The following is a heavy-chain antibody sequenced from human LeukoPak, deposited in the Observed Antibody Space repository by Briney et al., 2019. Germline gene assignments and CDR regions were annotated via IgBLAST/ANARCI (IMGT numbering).Heavy chain of an antibody. Sequence: ASVKVSCKASGYTFTSYGISWVRQAPGQGLEWMGWISAYNGNTNYAQKFQGRVTMTRDTSISTAYMELSRLRSDDTAVYYCARGDIVVVVAANWFDPWGQGTLVTVSS. CDR3: ARGDIVVVVAANWFDP. J-gene: IGHJ5*02. D-gene: IGHD2-15*01. CDR2: ISAYNGNT. V-gene: IGHV1-18*01. CDR1: GYTFTSYG.